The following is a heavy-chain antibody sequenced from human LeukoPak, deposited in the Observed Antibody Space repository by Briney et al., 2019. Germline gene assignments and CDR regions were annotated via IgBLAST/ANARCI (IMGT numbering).Heavy chain of an antibody. V-gene: IGHV4-59*01. D-gene: IGHD7-27*01. CDR2: IYYSGST. J-gene: IGHJ4*02. CDR3: ARLTGVSVSGAGFDY. Sequence: SPTLSLTRPVSGVSISHYYWNWIRQPPRNGLEWLGYIYYSGSTNYNPSLKGRVTISVETSRNQLSLKLTSVTAADSAVYYCARLTGVSVSGAGFDYWGQGTLVTVSS. CDR1: GVSISHYY.